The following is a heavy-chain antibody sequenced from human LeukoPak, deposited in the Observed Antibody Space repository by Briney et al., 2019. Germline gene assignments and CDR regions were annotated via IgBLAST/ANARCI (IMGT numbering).Heavy chain of an antibody. Sequence: GGSLRLSCAASGFTVSDYYMTWIRQAPGKGLDWVSYISFSGSTIYYADSVKGRFIISRDTAKNSLYLQMNSLRAEDTAVYYCARTYSWSLSRFDYWGQGTLVTVSS. V-gene: IGHV3-11*04. CDR3: ARTYSWSLSRFDY. CDR2: ISFSGSTI. D-gene: IGHD3-16*02. J-gene: IGHJ4*02. CDR1: GFTVSDYY.